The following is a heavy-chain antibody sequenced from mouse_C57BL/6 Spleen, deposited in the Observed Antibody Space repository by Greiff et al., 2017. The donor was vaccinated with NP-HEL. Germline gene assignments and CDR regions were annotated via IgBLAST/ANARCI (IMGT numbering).Heavy chain of an antibody. Sequence: EVQLVESGGGLVKPGGSLKLSCAASGFTFSSYTMSWVRQTPEKRLEWVATISGGGGNTYYPDSVKGRFPISRDNAKNTLYLQMSSLRSEYPALSYCAIQVYGDSMDYWGQGTSVTVSS. CDR1: GFTFSSYT. CDR3: AIQVYGDSMDY. D-gene: IGHD1-1*01. J-gene: IGHJ4*01. CDR2: ISGGGGNT. V-gene: IGHV5-9*01.